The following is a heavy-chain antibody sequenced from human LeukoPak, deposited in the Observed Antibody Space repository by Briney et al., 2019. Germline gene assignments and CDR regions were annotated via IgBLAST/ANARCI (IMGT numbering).Heavy chain of an antibody. CDR2: ISASGGST. V-gene: IGHV3-23*01. D-gene: IGHD3-16*02. CDR1: GFTFSIYA. Sequence: GGSLRLSCAASGFTFSIYAMSWVRQAPGKGLEWVSGISASGGSTYYADSVKGRFTISRDNSKNTLYLQMNSLRAEDTAVYYCAKTYDYVWGSYRKYYFDYWGQGTLVTVSS. J-gene: IGHJ4*02. CDR3: AKTYDYVWGSYRKYYFDY.